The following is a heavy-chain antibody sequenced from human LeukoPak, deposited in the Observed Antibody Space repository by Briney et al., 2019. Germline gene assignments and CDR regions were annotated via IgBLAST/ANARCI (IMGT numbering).Heavy chain of an antibody. CDR1: GFTFSSNW. J-gene: IGHJ4*02. Sequence: GGSLRLSCATSGFTFSSNWMSWVRHAPGRGRDGAANIKPDGSAEYYAASVKGRFTVSRDNAKNSLYLQMNSLRVEDMAVYYCASATTSRWDHCGQGPLVPVFS. V-gene: IGHV3-7*01. CDR3: ASATTSRWDH. CDR2: IKPDGSAE. D-gene: IGHD2-2*01.